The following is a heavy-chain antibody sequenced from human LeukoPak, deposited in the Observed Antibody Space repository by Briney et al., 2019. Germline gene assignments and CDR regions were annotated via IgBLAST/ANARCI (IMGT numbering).Heavy chain of an antibody. J-gene: IGHJ4*02. CDR3: ARENIVLMVYASKGLDRYFDY. D-gene: IGHD2-8*01. CDR2: IYTSGST. V-gene: IGHV4-4*07. CDR1: GGSISDYY. Sequence: SETLSLTCTVSGGSISDYYWSWIRQPAGKGLEWIGRIYTSGSTNYNPSLKSRVTISVDTSKNQFSLKLSSVTAADTAVYYCARENIVLMVYASKGLDRYFDYWGQGTLVTVSS.